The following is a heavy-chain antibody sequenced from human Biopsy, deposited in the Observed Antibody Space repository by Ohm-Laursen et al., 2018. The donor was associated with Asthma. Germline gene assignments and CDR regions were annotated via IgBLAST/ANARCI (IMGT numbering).Heavy chain of an antibody. J-gene: IGHJ4*02. V-gene: IGHV3-53*01. CDR1: GFTFGNFW. Sequence: SLRLSCSASGFTFGNFWMSWGRQAPGKGLEWVSVIYSSGTSHTADSVRGRFTISRDYSKNTLYLQMHSLRAEDTAVYYCARGDSSGWSQYYFDYWGQGTLVTVSS. CDR2: IYSSGTS. D-gene: IGHD6-19*01. CDR3: ARGDSSGWSQYYFDY.